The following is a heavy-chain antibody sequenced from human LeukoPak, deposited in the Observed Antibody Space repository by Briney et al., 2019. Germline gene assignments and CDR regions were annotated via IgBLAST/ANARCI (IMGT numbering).Heavy chain of an antibody. J-gene: IGHJ4*02. D-gene: IGHD5-12*01. CDR3: AREGDSGYDSFFDY. Sequence: GGSLRLSCAASGFTFSSYGMHWVRQAPGKGLEWVANIKQDGSEKYYVDSVKGRFTISRDNAKNSLYLQMNSLRAEDTAVYYCAREGDSGYDSFFDYWGQGTLVTVSS. CDR1: GFTFSSYG. CDR2: IKQDGSEK. V-gene: IGHV3-7*03.